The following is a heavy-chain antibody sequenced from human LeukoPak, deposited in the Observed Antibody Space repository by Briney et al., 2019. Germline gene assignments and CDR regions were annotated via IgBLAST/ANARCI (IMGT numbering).Heavy chain of an antibody. D-gene: IGHD4-17*01. J-gene: IGHJ4*02. CDR3: ARGTVTTGPPFDY. V-gene: IGHV4-59*08. CDR1: GGSINNYY. CDR2: IYYSGST. Sequence: PSETLSLACTVSGGSINNYYWSWIRQPPGKGLEWIGYIYYSGSTNYNPSLKSRVTISVDTSKNQISLKLSSVTAADTAVYYCARGTVTTGPPFDYWGQGTLVTVSS.